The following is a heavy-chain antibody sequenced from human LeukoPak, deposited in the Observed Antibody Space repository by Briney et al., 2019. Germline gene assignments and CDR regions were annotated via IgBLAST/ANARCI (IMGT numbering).Heavy chain of an antibody. CDR3: VRDTAPSGNRCLDS. CDR2: INPADGKT. Sequence: ASVTVSCKASGYTFTDYYIHWVRQAPGQEYEWVGWINPADGKTYLAQKFQGRVALTRETSSRTAYMDLFRVMSDDTATYYCVRDTAPSGNRCLDSWGQGTLVIVSS. J-gene: IGHJ5*01. D-gene: IGHD4-23*01. CDR1: GYTFTDYY. V-gene: IGHV1-2*02.